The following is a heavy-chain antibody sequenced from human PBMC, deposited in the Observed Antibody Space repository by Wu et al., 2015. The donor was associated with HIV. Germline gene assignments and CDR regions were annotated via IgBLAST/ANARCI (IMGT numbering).Heavy chain of an antibody. CDR2: IIPIFGTA. D-gene: IGHD3-22*01. CDR3: AREWGANYYDSSGLSGRLS. J-gene: IGHJ3*01. Sequence: QVQLVQSGAEVKKPGSSVKVSCKASGGTFSSYAISWVRQAPGQGLEWMGGIIPIFGTANYAQKFQGRVTITADESTSTAYMELSSLRSEDTAVYYCAREWGANYYDSSGLSGRLSWGQGTKWSTVSS. CDR1: GGTFSSYA. V-gene: IGHV1-69*12.